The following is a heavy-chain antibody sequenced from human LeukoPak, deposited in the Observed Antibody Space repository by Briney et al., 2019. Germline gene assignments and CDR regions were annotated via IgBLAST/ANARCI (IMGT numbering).Heavy chain of an antibody. J-gene: IGHJ6*03. CDR3: ARHAGDDDYLYQDYMDV. CDR1: GGAITNYY. Sequence: SSETLSLTCGVSGGAITNYYWNWIRQAPGKGLEWLGYIYYTGSTTYNPSVKSRITISLDTSKKQISLKLRSVTAADTAVYYCARHAGDDDYLYQDYMDVWGKGTTVTVSS. D-gene: IGHD2/OR15-2a*01. CDR2: IYYTGST. V-gene: IGHV4-59*01.